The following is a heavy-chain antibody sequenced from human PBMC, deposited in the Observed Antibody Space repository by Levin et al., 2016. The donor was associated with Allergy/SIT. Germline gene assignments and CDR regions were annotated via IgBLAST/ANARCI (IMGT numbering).Heavy chain of an antibody. Sequence: SETLSLTCTVSGGSISSYYWSWIRQPPGKGLEWIGYIYYTGSTNYNPSLKSRVTILVDTSKNYFSLNLTSVTAADTAVYYCTRDSSRGGRSRPPYYFDYWGQGTLVTVSS. CDR1: GGSISSYY. D-gene: IGHD1-26*01. CDR3: TRDSSRGGRSRPPYYFDY. V-gene: IGHV4-59*13. J-gene: IGHJ4*02. CDR2: IYYTGST.